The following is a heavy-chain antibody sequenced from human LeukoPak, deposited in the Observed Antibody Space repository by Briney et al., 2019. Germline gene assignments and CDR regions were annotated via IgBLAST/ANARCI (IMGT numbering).Heavy chain of an antibody. CDR2: IIPIFGTA. D-gene: IGHD2-2*01. CDR3: ARDRYCSSTSCYLVD. CDR1: GGTFSSYA. J-gene: IGHJ4*02. Sequence: SVKVSCKASGGTFSSYAISWVRQAPGQGLEWMGGIIPIFGTANYAQKFQGRVTITADKSTGTAYMELSSLRSEDTAVYYCARDRYCSSTSCYLVDWGQGTLVTVSS. V-gene: IGHV1-69*06.